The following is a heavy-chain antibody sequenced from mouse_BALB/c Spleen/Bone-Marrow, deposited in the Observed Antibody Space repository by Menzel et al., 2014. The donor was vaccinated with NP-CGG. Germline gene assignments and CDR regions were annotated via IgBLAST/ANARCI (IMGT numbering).Heavy chain of an antibody. V-gene: IGHV3-2*02. Sequence: EVNVEESGPGLVKPSQSLSLTCTVTGYSITSDYAWNWIRQFPGNKLEWMGYISYSGSTSYNPSFKSRISITRDTSKNQFFLQLNSVTTEDTATYYCAGYYDYRYYAMDYWGQGTSVTVSS. CDR3: AGYYDYRYYAMDY. J-gene: IGHJ4*01. CDR2: ISYSGST. D-gene: IGHD2-4*01. CDR1: GYSITSDYA.